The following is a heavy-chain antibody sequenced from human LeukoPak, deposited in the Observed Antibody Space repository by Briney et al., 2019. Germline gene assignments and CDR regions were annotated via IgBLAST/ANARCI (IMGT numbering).Heavy chain of an antibody. CDR2: ISSSGSTI. D-gene: IGHD2-2*01. CDR3: ARSRGSYCSSTSCPTAY. V-gene: IGHV3-11*04. J-gene: IGHJ4*02. CDR1: GFTFSDYY. Sequence: GGSLRLSCAASGFTFSDYYMSWIRQAPGKGLEWVSYISSSGSTIYYADSVKGRFTISMDNAKNSLYLQMNSLRAEDTAVYYCARSRGSYCSSTSCPTAYWGQGTLVTVSS.